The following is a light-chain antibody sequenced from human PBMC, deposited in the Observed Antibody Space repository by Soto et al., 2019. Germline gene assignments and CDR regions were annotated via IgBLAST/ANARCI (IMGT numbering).Light chain of an antibody. CDR3: SSYAGSNSYV. V-gene: IGLV2-8*01. Sequence: QSALTQPPSASGSPGQSVTISCTGTSSDVGGYNYVSWYQQHPGKAPKLMIYEVSKRPSGVPDRFSGSESGNTASLTVSGLQAEDEADYYCSSYAGSNSYVFGTGTQLTVL. CDR1: SSDVGGYNY. CDR2: EVS. J-gene: IGLJ7*01.